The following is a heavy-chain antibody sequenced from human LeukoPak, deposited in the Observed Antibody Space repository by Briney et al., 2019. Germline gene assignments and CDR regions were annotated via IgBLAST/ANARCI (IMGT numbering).Heavy chain of an antibody. CDR2: INPHSGGT. CDR1: GYTFTAYY. V-gene: IGHV1-2*07. J-gene: IGHJ4*02. CDR3: ASPSFESGSYYYFDY. D-gene: IGHD1-26*01. Sequence: GASVTVSCKASGYTFTAYYMHWVRQAPGQGLEWMGWINPHSGGTSYAHKFQGRVTMTRDTSISTAYMELSRLRSDDTAVYYCASPSFESGSYYYFDYWGQGTLVTVSS.